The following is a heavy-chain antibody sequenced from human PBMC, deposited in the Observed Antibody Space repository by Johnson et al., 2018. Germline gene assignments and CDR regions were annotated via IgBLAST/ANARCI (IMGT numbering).Heavy chain of an antibody. CDR2: IYPGDSDT. V-gene: IGHV5-51*03. D-gene: IGHD4-17*01. CDR1: GYSFTSYW. CDR3: ARRHGDYEEGGYMDV. J-gene: IGHJ6*03. Sequence: VQLQESGAEVKKPGESLKISCKGSGYSFTSYWIGWVRQMPGTGLEGMGIIYPGDSDTSYSPSFQGQVTISADKSISTAYLQWSSLKAADTAMYYCARRHGDYEEGGYMDVWGKGTTVTVSS.